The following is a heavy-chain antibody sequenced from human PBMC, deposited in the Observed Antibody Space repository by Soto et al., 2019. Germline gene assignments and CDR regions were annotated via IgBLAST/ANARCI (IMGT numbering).Heavy chain of an antibody. CDR3: ARNLRYFGSGSFFRGMDV. CDR1: GDTFGSYA. J-gene: IGHJ6*02. D-gene: IGHD3-10*01. V-gene: IGHV1-69*01. Sequence: QVLLVQSGAEVKKPGSSVKVSCKTSGDTFGSYAISWVRQAPGQGLEWMGGIIPFIRASNYAQKFQGRVTITADESTTTVHMDRSSLRFEDTAVYYCARNLRYFGSGSFFRGMDVWGQGTTVTVSS. CDR2: IIPFIRAS.